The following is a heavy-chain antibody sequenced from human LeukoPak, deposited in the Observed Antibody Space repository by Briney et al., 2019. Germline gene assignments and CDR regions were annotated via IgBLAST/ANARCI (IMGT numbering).Heavy chain of an antibody. J-gene: IGHJ4*02. CDR3: ARGLASGYPPIPFDY. V-gene: IGHV4-34*01. D-gene: IGHD3-3*01. Sequence: SEPLSLTCAVFGGSFDGYYWSWIRQSPGKGLEWIGEITYDGRTKYNPSLRSRVSISVDTSKIQFSLNLTSVTAADTAIYYCARGLASGYPPIPFDYWGQGTQVTVSS. CDR2: ITYDGRT. CDR1: GGSFDGYY.